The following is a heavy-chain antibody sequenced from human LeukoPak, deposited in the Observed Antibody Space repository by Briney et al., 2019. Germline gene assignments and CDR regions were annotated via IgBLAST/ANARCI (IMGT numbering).Heavy chain of an antibody. CDR3: ARLWDYGDFQNAFDI. V-gene: IGHV3-23*01. Sequence: PGGSLRLSCAASGFTFSSYAMSWVRQAPGKGLEWVSAISGSVVNTYYADSVKGRFTISRDNSKNTLYLQMNSLRAEDTAVYYCARLWDYGDFQNAFDIWGQGTTVTVSS. D-gene: IGHD4-17*01. CDR1: GFTFSSYA. J-gene: IGHJ3*02. CDR2: ISGSVVNT.